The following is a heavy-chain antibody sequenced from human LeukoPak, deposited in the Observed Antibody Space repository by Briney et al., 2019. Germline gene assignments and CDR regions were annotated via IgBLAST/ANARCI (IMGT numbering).Heavy chain of an antibody. J-gene: IGHJ3*02. Sequence: GGSLRLSCAASGFTFSSYSMNWVRQAPGKGLEWVSSISSSSSYIYYADSVKGRFTVSRDNAKNSLYLQMNSLRAEDTAVYYCARDSLWTNAGRDAFDIWGQGTMVTVSS. D-gene: IGHD1-1*01. CDR3: ARDSLWTNAGRDAFDI. CDR1: GFTFSSYS. CDR2: ISSSSSYI. V-gene: IGHV3-21*01.